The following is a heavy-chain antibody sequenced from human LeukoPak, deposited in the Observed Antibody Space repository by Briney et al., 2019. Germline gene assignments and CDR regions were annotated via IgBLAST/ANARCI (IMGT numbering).Heavy chain of an antibody. CDR3: ARAGLRFLEWFLDY. J-gene: IGHJ4*02. CDR2: IYTSGST. CDR1: GGSISSYY. V-gene: IGHV4-4*07. Sequence: PSETLSLTCTVSGGSISSYYWSWIRQPAGKGLEWIGRIYTSGSTNYNPSLKSRVTMPVDTSKNQFSLKLSSVTAADTAVYYCARAGLRFLEWFLDYWGQGTLVTVSS. D-gene: IGHD3-3*01.